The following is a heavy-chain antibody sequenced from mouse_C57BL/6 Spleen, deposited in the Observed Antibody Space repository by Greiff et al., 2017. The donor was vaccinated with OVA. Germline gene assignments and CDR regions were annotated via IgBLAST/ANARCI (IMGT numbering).Heavy chain of an antibody. Sequence: QVQLQQPGAELVKPGASVKLSCKASGYTFTSYWMHWVKQRPGQGLEWIGMIHPNSGSTNYNEKFKSKATLTVDKSSSTAYIQLSSLTSEDSAVYYCARSRTTAYDVWGTGTTVTVSS. J-gene: IGHJ1*03. V-gene: IGHV1-64*01. D-gene: IGHD1-2*01. CDR1: GYTFTSYW. CDR2: IHPNSGST. CDR3: ARSRTTAYDV.